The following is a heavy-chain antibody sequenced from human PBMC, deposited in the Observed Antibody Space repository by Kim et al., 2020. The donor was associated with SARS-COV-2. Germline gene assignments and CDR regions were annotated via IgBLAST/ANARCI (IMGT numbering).Heavy chain of an antibody. CDR1: GFTFSSYS. J-gene: IGHJ2*01. V-gene: IGHV3-21*01. Sequence: GGSLRLSCAASGFTFSSYSMNWVRQAPGKGLEWVSSISSSSSYIYYADSVKGRFTISRDNAKNSLYLQMNSLRAEDTAVYYCARGSVTIFGVVRHWYFDLWGRGTLVTVSS. D-gene: IGHD3-3*01. CDR2: ISSSSSYI. CDR3: ARGSVTIFGVVRHWYFDL.